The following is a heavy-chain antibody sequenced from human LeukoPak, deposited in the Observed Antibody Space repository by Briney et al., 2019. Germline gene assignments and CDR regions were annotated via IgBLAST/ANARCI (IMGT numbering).Heavy chain of an antibody. CDR2: ISGSGGST. D-gene: IGHD3-3*01. V-gene: IGHV3-23*01. CDR1: GFTFSSYA. J-gene: IGHJ4*02. Sequence: GGSLRLSCAASGFTFSSYAMSWVRQAPGKGLEWVSDISGSGGSTYYADSEKGRFTISRANSKNTPYLQINILRAEDTVVYCAVTTIFGVVRNFDCWGQRTLVTVS. CDR3: VTTIFGVVRNFDC.